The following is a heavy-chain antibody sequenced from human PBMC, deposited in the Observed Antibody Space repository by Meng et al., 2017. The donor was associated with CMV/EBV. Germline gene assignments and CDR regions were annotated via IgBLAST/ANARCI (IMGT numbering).Heavy chain of an antibody. Sequence: GGSLRLSCAASGFTLSSYWMNWARRAPGKGLEWVANIKQDGSEKYYVDSVKGRFTISRDNAKNSLYLQMNSLRAEDTAVYYCWNNWFDPWGQGTLVTVSS. CDR1: GFTLSSYW. V-gene: IGHV3-7*01. J-gene: IGHJ5*02. CDR2: IKQDGSEK. D-gene: IGHD1-1*01. CDR3: WNNWFDP.